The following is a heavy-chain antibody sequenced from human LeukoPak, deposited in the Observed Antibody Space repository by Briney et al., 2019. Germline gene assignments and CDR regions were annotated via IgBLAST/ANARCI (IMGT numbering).Heavy chain of an antibody. D-gene: IGHD6-19*01. CDR1: GGSISSAY. V-gene: IGHV4-59*01. Sequence: SQTLSLTCTVSGGSISSAYWSWVRQPPGKGLEWIGYIDNSGSTNYNPSLKSRVTISLDTPKSQFSLKLSSVTAADTAVYYCARAPLYSGGSGWSIYYFYAMDVWGQGTTVTVSS. CDR2: IDNSGST. CDR3: ARAPLYSGGSGWSIYYFYAMDV. J-gene: IGHJ6*02.